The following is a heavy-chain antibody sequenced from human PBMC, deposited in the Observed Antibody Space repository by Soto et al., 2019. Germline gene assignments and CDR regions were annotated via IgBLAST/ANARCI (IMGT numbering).Heavy chain of an antibody. J-gene: IGHJ5*02. CDR1: GYTFTGYF. Sequence: GPSVKVSCKASGYTFTGYFIHWVRQAPGQGLEWMGWINPNSGATKYAQKFQGRVTLTGDTSINTAYMEMNILRSDDTAVYYCARGGGTILAPLPWGQGTLVTVSS. V-gene: IGHV1-2*02. D-gene: IGHD3-10*01. CDR2: INPNSGAT. CDR3: ARGGGTILAPLP.